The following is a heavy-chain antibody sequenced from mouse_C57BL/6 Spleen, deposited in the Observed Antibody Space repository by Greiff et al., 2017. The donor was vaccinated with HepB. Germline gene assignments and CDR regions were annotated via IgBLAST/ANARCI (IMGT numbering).Heavy chain of an antibody. J-gene: IGHJ4*01. V-gene: IGHV1-26*01. CDR3: AVTTVVPGRAMDY. Sequence: EVQLQQSGPELVKPGASVKISCKASGYTFTDYYMNWVKQSHGKSLEWIGDINPNNGGTSYNQKFKGKATLTVDKSSSTAYMELRSLTSEDSAVYYCAVTTVVPGRAMDYWGQGTSVTVSS. CDR1: GYTFTDYY. CDR2: INPNNGGT. D-gene: IGHD1-1*01.